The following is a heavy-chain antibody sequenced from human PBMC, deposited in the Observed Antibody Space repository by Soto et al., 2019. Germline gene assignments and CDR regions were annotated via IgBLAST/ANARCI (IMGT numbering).Heavy chain of an antibody. CDR2: ISYSGSPT. CDR1: GFTLSSYE. Sequence: EVQLVESGGGLVQPGGSLRLSCVGSGFTLSSYEMNWVRQAPGKGLEWVAWISYSGSPTGHADSVKGRFTISRDNAKNSLYLQMNSLRAEDTAVYYCVRDRSLKVPTSIDYWVRGALVTVSS. CDR3: VRDRSLKVPTSIDY. D-gene: IGHD3-16*01. V-gene: IGHV3-48*03. J-gene: IGHJ4*01.